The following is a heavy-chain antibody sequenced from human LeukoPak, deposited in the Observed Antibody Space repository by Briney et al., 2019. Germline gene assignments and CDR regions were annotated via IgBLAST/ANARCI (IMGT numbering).Heavy chain of an antibody. CDR3: AREEVIAAAGPTLDY. CDR1: GYTFTDYY. D-gene: IGHD6-13*01. V-gene: IGHV1-2*02. Sequence: GASVKVSCKASGYTFTDYYMHWVRQAPGQGLGWMGWINPNSGGTNYAQKFQGRVTMTRDTSISTAYMEQSRLRSDDTAVFYCAREEVIAAAGPTLDYWGQGALVTVSS. CDR2: INPNSGGT. J-gene: IGHJ4*02.